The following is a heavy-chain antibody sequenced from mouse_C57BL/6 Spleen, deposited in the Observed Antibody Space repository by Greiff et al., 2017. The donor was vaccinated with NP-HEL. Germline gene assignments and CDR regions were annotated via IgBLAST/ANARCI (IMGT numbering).Heavy chain of an antibody. Sequence: QVQLQQSGAELVRPGTSVKLSCKASGYTFTSYWMHWVKQRPGQGLEWIGVIDPSDSYTNYNQKFKGKATLTVDTSSSTAYMQLSSLTSEDSAVYYCAREGYSNALFAYWGQGTLVTVSA. CDR2: IDPSDSYT. D-gene: IGHD2-5*01. CDR3: AREGYSNALFAY. CDR1: GYTFTSYW. V-gene: IGHV1-59*01. J-gene: IGHJ3*01.